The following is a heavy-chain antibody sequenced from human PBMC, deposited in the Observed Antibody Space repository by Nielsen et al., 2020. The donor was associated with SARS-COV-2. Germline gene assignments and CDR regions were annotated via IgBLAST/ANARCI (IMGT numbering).Heavy chain of an antibody. CDR3: AKVGKLSFDWLLPASPYYFDY. D-gene: IGHD3-9*01. V-gene: IGHV3-23*01. CDR1: GFTFSSYA. J-gene: IGHJ4*02. CDR2: ISGSGGST. Sequence: GGSLRLSCAASGFTFSSYAMSWVRQAPGKGLEWVSAISGSGGSTYYADSVKGRFTISRDNSKNTLYLQMNSLRAEDTAVYYCAKVGKLSFDWLLPASPYYFDYWGQGTLVTVSS.